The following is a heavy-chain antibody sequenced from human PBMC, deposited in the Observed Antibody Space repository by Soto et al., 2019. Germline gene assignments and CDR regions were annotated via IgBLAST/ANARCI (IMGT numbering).Heavy chain of an antibody. CDR2: ISYDGSNK. CDR1: GFTFSSYA. J-gene: IGHJ4*02. D-gene: IGHD3-22*01. CDR3: ARGDHYYDSSGYLDY. V-gene: IGHV3-30-3*01. Sequence: QVQLVESGGGVVQPGRSLRLSCAASGFTFSSYAMHWVRQAPGKGLEWVAVISYDGSNKYYADSVKGRFTISRDNSKNTLYLQMNSLRAEDTAVYYCARGDHYYDSSGYLDYWGQGTLVTVSS.